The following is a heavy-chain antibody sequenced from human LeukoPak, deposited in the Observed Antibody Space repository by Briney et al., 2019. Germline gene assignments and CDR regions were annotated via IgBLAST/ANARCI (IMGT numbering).Heavy chain of an antibody. CDR3: ARVYDYGRPDAIDY. Sequence: SETLSLTCTVSGGSISRSRDYWGWIRQPPGKGLEWIGSIYYSGSTYYNPSLKSRVTISVDTSKNQFSLKLSSVTAADTAVYYCARVYDYGRPDAIDYWGQGTLVTVSS. D-gene: IGHD4-17*01. J-gene: IGHJ4*02. CDR2: IYYSGST. V-gene: IGHV4-39*07. CDR1: GGSISRSRDY.